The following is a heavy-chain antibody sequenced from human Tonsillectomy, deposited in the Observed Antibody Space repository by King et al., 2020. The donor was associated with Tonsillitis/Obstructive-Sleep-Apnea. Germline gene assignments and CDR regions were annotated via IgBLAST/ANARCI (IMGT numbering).Heavy chain of an antibody. Sequence: VQLVESGGGLVQPGGSLRLSCAASGFTFSSYWMHWVRQAPGKGLVWISRINSDESSTSYADSVKGRFTISRDNAKNTAYLQMNSLRAEDTAVYYCAREIWGNWNLLSEVSGMDVWGQGTTVTVSS. CDR1: GFTFSSYW. V-gene: IGHV3-74*01. CDR3: AREIWGNWNLLSEVSGMDV. J-gene: IGHJ6*02. CDR2: INSDESST. D-gene: IGHD1-1*01.